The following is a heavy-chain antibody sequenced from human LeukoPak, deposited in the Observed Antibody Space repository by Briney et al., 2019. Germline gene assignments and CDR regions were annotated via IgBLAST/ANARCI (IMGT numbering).Heavy chain of an antibody. Sequence: VGSLRLSCAASGFTFSNAWMSWVRQAPGKGLEWVGRIKSKTDGGTTDYAAPVKGRFTISRDDSKNTLYLQMNSLKTEDTAVYYCTSRRRTGGYLDYWGQGTLVTVSS. V-gene: IGHV3-15*01. CDR1: GFTFSNAW. J-gene: IGHJ4*02. CDR2: IKSKTDGGTT. D-gene: IGHD1-1*01. CDR3: TSRRRTGGYLDY.